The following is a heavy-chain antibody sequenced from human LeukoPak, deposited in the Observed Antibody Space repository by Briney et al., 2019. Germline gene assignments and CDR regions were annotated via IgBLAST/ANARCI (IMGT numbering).Heavy chain of an antibody. CDR1: GFTFSTYA. D-gene: IGHD4-17*01. V-gene: IGHV3-30-3*01. J-gene: IGHJ4*02. Sequence: GRSLRLSCAASGFTFSTYAMHWVRQALGKGLEWVAVISYDGSKKYYADSVKGRFTISRDNSKNTLYLQMNSLRAEDTAVYYCANGYGPRFDYWGQGTLVTVSS. CDR3: ANGYGPRFDY. CDR2: ISYDGSKK.